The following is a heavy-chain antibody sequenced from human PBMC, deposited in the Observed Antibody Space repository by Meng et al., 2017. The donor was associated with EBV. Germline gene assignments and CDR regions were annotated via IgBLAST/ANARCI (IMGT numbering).Heavy chain of an antibody. Sequence: QVQVGQAGAEVKKPGSSGKVSCKTSGGTFRSDAVSWVRQAPGQGLEWMGGLIPMSDAPYYAQKFQDRVTITADESTSTHYMDLSGLRSEDTAVYYCASESGRGFTPDYWGQGTLVTVSS. J-gene: IGHJ4*02. V-gene: IGHV1-69*01. CDR3: ASESGRGFTPDY. CDR1: GGTFRSDA. D-gene: IGHD3-10*01. CDR2: LIPMSDAP.